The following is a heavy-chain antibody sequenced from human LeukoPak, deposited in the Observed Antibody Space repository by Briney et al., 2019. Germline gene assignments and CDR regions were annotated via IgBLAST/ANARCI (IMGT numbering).Heavy chain of an antibody. Sequence: GGSLRLSCAASGFTFSTYGFNWVRQAPGKGLEWVSSISSSNSYTDYADSVKGRFTISRDNAKSSLYLQMNSLRTEDTAIYFCARDPRGFCTSTSCYAGFDFWGQGTLVTVSS. D-gene: IGHD2-2*01. V-gene: IGHV3-21*01. CDR2: ISSSNSYT. CDR1: GFTFSTYG. CDR3: ARDPRGFCTSTSCYAGFDF. J-gene: IGHJ4*02.